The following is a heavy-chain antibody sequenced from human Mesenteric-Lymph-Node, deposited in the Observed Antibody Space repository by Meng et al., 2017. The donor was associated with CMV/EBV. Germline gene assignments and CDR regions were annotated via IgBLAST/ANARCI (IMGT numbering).Heavy chain of an antibody. J-gene: IGHJ5*02. CDR1: GFTFSSYS. CDR2: ISGSGGST. CDR3: ANSYCSSTSCYTNNWFDP. V-gene: IGHV3-23*01. Sequence: GESLKISCAASGFTFSSYSMNWVRRAPGKGLEWVSAISGSGGSTYYADSVKGRFTISRDNSKNTLYLQMNSLRAEDTAVYYCANSYCSSTSCYTNNWFDPWGQGTLVTVSS. D-gene: IGHD2-2*02.